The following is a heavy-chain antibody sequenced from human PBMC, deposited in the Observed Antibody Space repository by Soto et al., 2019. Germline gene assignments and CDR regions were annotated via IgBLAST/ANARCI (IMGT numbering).Heavy chain of an antibody. Sequence: QVQLQESGPGLVKPSETLSLTCTVSGDSINHYYWNWVRQAPGKGLEWIGYVPYTGSTNYNPSLKSRVTISMDTSKNQFSLKLSSVTAADTAVYYCAREPSIWGQGTLVTVSS. CDR1: GDSINHYY. CDR2: VPYTGST. V-gene: IGHV4-59*12. CDR3: AREPSI. J-gene: IGHJ4*02.